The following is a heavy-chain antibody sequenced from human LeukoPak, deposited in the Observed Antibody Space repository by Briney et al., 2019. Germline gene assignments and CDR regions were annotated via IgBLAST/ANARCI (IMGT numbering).Heavy chain of an antibody. V-gene: IGHV4-30-4*01. CDR3: ARRHQDNWNYLDY. CDR2: IYYSGST. Sequence: PSETLSLTCTVSGGSISSGDYYWSWIRQPPGKGLEWIGYIYYSGSTYYNPSLKSRVTISVDTSKNQSSLKLSSVTAADTAVYYCARRHQDNWNYLDYWGQGTLVTVSS. D-gene: IGHD1-20*01. CDR1: GGSISSGDYY. J-gene: IGHJ4*02.